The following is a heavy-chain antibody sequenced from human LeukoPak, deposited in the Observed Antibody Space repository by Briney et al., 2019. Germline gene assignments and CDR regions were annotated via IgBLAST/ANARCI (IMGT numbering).Heavy chain of an antibody. CDR1: GYTLTELS. CDR3: ARVSSGSYYYYYYMDV. CDR2: FDPEDGET. Sequence: ASVKVSCKVSGYTLTELSMHWVRQAPGKGLEWMGGFDPEDGETIYAQKFQGRVTITRDTSISTAYMELSSLMSEDTAVYYCARVSSGSYYYYYYMDVWGKGTTVTVSS. V-gene: IGHV1-24*01. J-gene: IGHJ6*03. D-gene: IGHD3-10*01.